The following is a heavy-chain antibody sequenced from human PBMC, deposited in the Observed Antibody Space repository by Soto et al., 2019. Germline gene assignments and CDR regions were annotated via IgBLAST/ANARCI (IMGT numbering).Heavy chain of an antibody. CDR3: ARHHDS. V-gene: IGHV4-59*08. CDR1: DGYIGSYD. J-gene: IGHJ4*02. CDR2: IYYSGST. Sequence: PSQTLSLTHTVSDGYIGSYDCSWIRQPQGKGLEWIGYIYYSGSTNYNPSLKSLVTISVDTSKNQFSLKLSSVTAADTAVYYCARHHDSWGQGTLVTVSS.